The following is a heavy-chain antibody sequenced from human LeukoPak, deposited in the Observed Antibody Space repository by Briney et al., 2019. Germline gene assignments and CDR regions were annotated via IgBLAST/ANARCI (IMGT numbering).Heavy chain of an antibody. D-gene: IGHD3-10*01. CDR3: ARWEERSLWSDY. Sequence: ASVKVSCKASGYTFTSYDINWVRQATGQGLEWMGWMNPNSGNTNYAQKLQGRVTMTTDTSTSTAYMELRSLRSDDTAVYYCARWEERSLWSDYWGQGTLVTVSS. J-gene: IGHJ4*02. CDR2: MNPNSGNT. CDR1: GYTFTSYD. V-gene: IGHV1-18*01.